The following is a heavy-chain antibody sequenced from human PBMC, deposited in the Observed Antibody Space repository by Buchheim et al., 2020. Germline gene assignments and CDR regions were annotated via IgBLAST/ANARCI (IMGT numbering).Heavy chain of an antibody. D-gene: IGHD3-22*01. CDR2: ISSSGSTI. CDR3: ARDRTYYYDSSGHAFDI. J-gene: IGHJ3*02. CDR1: GFTFSSYE. V-gene: IGHV3-48*03. Sequence: EVQLVESGGGLVQPGGSLRLSCAASGFTFSSYEMNWVRQAPGKGLEWVSYISSSGSTIYYADSVKGRFTISRDNAKNSLYLQMNSLRAEDTAVYYCARDRTYYYDSSGHAFDIWGQGT.